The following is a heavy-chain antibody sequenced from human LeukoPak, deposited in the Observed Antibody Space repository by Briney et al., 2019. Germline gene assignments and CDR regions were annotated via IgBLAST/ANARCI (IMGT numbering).Heavy chain of an antibody. J-gene: IGHJ4*02. CDR2: ISYDGSNK. CDR1: GFTFSSYA. D-gene: IGHD6-13*01. CDR3: AREYSSSWYNFDY. V-gene: IGHV3-30*04. Sequence: GRSLRLSCAASGFTFSSYAMPWVRQAPGKGLGWVAVISYDGSNKYYADSVKGRFTISRDNSKNTLYLQMNSLRAEDTAVYYCAREYSSSWYNFDYWGQGTLVTVSS.